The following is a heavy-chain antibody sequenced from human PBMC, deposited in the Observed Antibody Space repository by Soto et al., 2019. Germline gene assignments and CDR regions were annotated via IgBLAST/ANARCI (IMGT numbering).Heavy chain of an antibody. CDR2: ISSSSSYI. CDR3: ARARGYHYVWGSYRSPRFDY. CDR1: GFTFSSYS. D-gene: IGHD3-16*02. Sequence: PVGSLRLSCAASGFTFSSYSMNWVRQAPGKGLEWVSSISSSSSYIYYADSMKGRFTISRDNAKNSLYLQMNSLRAEDTAVYYCARARGYHYVWGSYRSPRFDYWGQGTPVTVSS. J-gene: IGHJ4*02. V-gene: IGHV3-21*01.